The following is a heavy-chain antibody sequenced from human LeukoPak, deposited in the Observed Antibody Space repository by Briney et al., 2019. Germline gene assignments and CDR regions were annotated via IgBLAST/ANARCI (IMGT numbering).Heavy chain of an antibody. CDR2: IRSKANSYAT. Sequence: GGSLRLSCAASGFTLSGYAMNWVRQASGKGLEWVGRIRSKANSYATAYAASVKGRFTISRDDSKNTAYLQMNSLKTEDTAVYYCTRNPPYRSGWYYFDYWGQGPLVTVSS. CDR1: GFTLSGYA. V-gene: IGHV3-73*01. D-gene: IGHD6-19*01. CDR3: TRNPPYRSGWYYFDY. J-gene: IGHJ4*02.